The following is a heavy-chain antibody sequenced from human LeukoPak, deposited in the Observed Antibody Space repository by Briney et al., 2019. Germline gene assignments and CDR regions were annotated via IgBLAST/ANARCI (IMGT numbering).Heavy chain of an antibody. CDR2: ISSSGGST. CDR3: AKVIREVDMSYDY. Sequence: GGSLRLSCTASGFTFSSYGMSWVRQAPGKGLEWVSAISSSGGSTYYADSVKGRLTISRDNSKNTLYLQMNSLRAEDTAVYYCAKVIREVDMSYDYWGQGALVTVSS. V-gene: IGHV3-23*01. CDR1: GFTFSSYG. D-gene: IGHD5-24*01. J-gene: IGHJ4*02.